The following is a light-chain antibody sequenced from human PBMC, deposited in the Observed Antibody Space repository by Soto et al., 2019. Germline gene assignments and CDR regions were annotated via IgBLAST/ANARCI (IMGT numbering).Light chain of an antibody. CDR3: AAWDDSLTGPV. J-gene: IGLJ3*02. V-gene: IGLV1-47*02. CDR2: SNN. CDR1: SSNIGRNF. Sequence: QTVVTQPPSASGTPGQRVTISCSGSSSNIGRNFVYWYQQLPGTAPKLLIYSNNQRPSGVPDRFSDSKSGTSASLAISGLRSEDEGDYYCAAWDDSLTGPVFGGGTQLTVL.